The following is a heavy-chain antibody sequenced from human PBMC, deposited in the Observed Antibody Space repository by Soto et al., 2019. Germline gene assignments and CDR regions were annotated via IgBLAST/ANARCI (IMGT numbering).Heavy chain of an antibody. CDR3: SRVTGYYDSSMFDY. Sequence: GGSLKLSCAASGFTFSSYGMHWVRQAPGKGLEWVAVIWYDGSNKYYADSVKGRFTISRDNSKNTLYLQMNSLRAEDTAVYYCSRVTGYYDSSMFDYWAQGTLVTVSS. CDR2: IWYDGSNK. D-gene: IGHD3-22*01. CDR1: GFTFSSYG. J-gene: IGHJ4*02. V-gene: IGHV3-33*01.